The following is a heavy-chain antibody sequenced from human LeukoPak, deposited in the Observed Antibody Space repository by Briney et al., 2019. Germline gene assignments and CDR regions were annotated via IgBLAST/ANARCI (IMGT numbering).Heavy chain of an antibody. CDR3: ARIPSCKSSGGSCYVQVHWFDP. Sequence: ASVKVSCKASGYTFTSYGISWVRQAPGQGLEWIGWISAYNGNTNYAQKLQGRVTMTTDTSTSTAYMELRSLRSDDTAVYYCARIPSCKSSGGSCYVQVHWFDPWGQGTLVTVSS. D-gene: IGHD2-15*01. V-gene: IGHV1-18*01. CDR2: ISAYNGNT. J-gene: IGHJ5*02. CDR1: GYTFTSYG.